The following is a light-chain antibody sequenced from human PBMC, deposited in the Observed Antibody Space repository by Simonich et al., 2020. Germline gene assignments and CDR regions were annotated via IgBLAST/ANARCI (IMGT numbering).Light chain of an antibody. CDR2: WAS. V-gene: IGKV4-1*01. CDR3: QQYYSTPPT. Sequence: DIVMTQSPDSLAVSLGERATINCKSSQSVLYSSNNKNYLAWYQQKPGQPPQLPIYWASTRESGVPDRFSGSGCGTDFTLTISSRQAEDVAVYYCQQYYSTPPTFGGGTKVEIK. J-gene: IGKJ4*01. CDR1: QSVLYSSNNKNY.